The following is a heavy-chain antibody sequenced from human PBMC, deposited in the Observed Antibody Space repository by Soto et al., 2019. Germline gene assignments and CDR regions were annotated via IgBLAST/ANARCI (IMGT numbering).Heavy chain of an antibody. CDR2: ISYDGSNK. D-gene: IGHD6-13*01. V-gene: IGHV3-30-3*01. J-gene: IGHJ6*02. CDR3: ARSDSSSWYSLYYYYCMDV. Sequence: GGSLRLSCAASGFTFSSYAMHWVRQAPGKGLEWVAVISYDGSNKYYADSVKGRFTISRDNSKNTLYLQMNSLRAEDTAVYYCARSDSSSWYSLYYYYCMDVWGQGTTVTVSS. CDR1: GFTFSSYA.